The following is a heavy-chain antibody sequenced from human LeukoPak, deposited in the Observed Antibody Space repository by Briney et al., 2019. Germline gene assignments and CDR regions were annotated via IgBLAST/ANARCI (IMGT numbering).Heavy chain of an antibody. CDR1: GYTFTGYY. J-gene: IGHJ4*02. V-gene: IGHV1-2*02. D-gene: IGHD1-26*01. Sequence: ASVKVSCKASGYTFTGYYMHWVRQAPGQGLEWMGWINPNSGGTNYAQKFQGRVTLTRDTSISTVYMDLSNLRPDDTAVYYCARISGSYWGFWGQGTLVIVSS. CDR3: ARISGSYWGF. CDR2: INPNSGGT.